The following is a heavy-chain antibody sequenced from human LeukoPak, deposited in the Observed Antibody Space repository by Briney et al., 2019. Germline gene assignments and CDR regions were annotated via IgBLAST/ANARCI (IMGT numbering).Heavy chain of an antibody. Sequence: GGSLKLSCAASGFTFSGSAMNWVRQAPGKGLEWVSSISSSSSYIYYADSVKGRFTISRDNAKNSLYLQMNSLRAEDTAVYYCARAYSSGWYVYYWGQGTLVTVSS. J-gene: IGHJ4*02. V-gene: IGHV3-21*01. CDR3: ARAYSSGWYVYY. D-gene: IGHD6-19*01. CDR1: GFTFSGSA. CDR2: ISSSSSYI.